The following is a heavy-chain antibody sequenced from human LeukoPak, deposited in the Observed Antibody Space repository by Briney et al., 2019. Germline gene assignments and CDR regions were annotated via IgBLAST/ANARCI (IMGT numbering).Heavy chain of an antibody. J-gene: IGHJ4*02. V-gene: IGHV1-69*04. Sequence: SVKVSCKASGGTFLSYAISWVRQAPGQGLEWMGRIIPIVGIANYAQKFQGRVTITADKSTSTAYMELSSLRSEDTAVYYCAREDVGEMATIYWGQGTLVTVSS. CDR3: AREDVGEMATIY. CDR2: IIPIVGIA. D-gene: IGHD5-24*01. CDR1: GGTFLSYA.